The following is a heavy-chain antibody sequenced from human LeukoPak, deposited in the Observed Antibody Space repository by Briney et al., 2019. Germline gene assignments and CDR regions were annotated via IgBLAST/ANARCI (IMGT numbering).Heavy chain of an antibody. Sequence: GGCLRLSCWAAALTFCGSYMICIGRQPAKRLEWFSYISSGFINIYYADSVKGRFTISRDNAKNSLYLQMNSLRAEDTAVYYCARGSVDYAWYMDVWGKGTTVTVSS. CDR2: ISSGFINI. CDR3: ARGSVDYAWYMDV. V-gene: IGHV3-11*01. CDR1: ALTFCGSY. J-gene: IGHJ6*04. D-gene: IGHD3-16*01.